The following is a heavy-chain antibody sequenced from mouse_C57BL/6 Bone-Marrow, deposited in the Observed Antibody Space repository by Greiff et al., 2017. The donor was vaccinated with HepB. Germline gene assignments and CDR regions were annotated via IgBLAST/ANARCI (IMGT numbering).Heavy chain of an antibody. CDR3: ARHTVVAPRKHAMDY. J-gene: IGHJ4*01. CDR1: GFSLTSYG. V-gene: IGHV2-6-1*01. Sequence: QVQLQQSGPGLVAPSQSLSITCTVSGFSLTSYGVHWVRQPPGKGLEWLVVIWSDGSTTYNSALKSRLSISKDNSKSQVFLKMNSLQTDDTAMYYCARHTVVAPRKHAMDYWGQGTSVTVSS. CDR2: IWSDGST. D-gene: IGHD1-1*01.